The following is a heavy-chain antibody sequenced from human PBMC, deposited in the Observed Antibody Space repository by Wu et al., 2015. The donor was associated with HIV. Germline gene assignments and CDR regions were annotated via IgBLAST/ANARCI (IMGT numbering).Heavy chain of an antibody. V-gene: IGHV1-24*01. CDR1: GYTLTQLS. Sequence: QVQLVQSGAEVKKPGASVKVSCKISGYTLTQLSMNWVRQAPGKGLEWMGGFDPESGGIIYAQKFQGRVTLTRDTSTSTVYMELSSLRSEDTAVYYCARAPYSSGWEGLDYWGRGNAGHRPPQ. J-gene: IGHJ4*02. CDR3: ARAPYSSGWEGLDY. D-gene: IGHD6-19*01. CDR2: FDPESGGI.